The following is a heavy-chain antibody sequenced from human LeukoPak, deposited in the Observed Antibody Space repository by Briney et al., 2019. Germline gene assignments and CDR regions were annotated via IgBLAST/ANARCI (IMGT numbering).Heavy chain of an antibody. CDR1: GFTFSSYG. Sequence: GGSLRLSCAASGFTFSSYGMHWVRQAPGKGLEWVAVIWYDGSNKYYADSVKGRFTISRDNSKNTLYLQMNSLRAEDTAVYYCARDARRWLQPTDTSFDYWGQGTLVTVSS. D-gene: IGHD5-24*01. CDR2: IWYDGSNK. V-gene: IGHV3-33*01. J-gene: IGHJ4*02. CDR3: ARDARRWLQPTDTSFDY.